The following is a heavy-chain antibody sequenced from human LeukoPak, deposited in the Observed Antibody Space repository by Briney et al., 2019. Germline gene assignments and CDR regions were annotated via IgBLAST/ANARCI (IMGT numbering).Heavy chain of an antibody. D-gene: IGHD1-1*01. CDR2: IYPGDSDT. Sequence: GESLKISCKGSGSRFTSYWIGWVRQMHGKGLEWMGIIYPGDSDTRYSPSFQGQVTISADKSISTAYLQWSSLKASDTAMYYCARLLERRPDAFDIWGQGTMVTVSS. CDR1: GSRFTSYW. J-gene: IGHJ3*02. V-gene: IGHV5-51*01. CDR3: ARLLERRPDAFDI.